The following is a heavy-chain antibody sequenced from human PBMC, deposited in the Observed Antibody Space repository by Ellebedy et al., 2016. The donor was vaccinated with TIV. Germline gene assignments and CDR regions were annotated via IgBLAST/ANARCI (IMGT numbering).Heavy chain of an antibody. J-gene: IGHJ6*02. Sequence: SETLSLTCAVYGGSFSGYYWSWIRQPPGKGLEWIGEINHSGSTNYNPSLKSRVTISVDTSKNQFSLKLSSVTAADTAVYYCASGIGASQGYYYYYGMDVWGQGTTVTVSS. CDR2: INHSGST. CDR1: GGSFSGYY. CDR3: ASGIGASQGYYYYYGMDV. D-gene: IGHD3-10*01. V-gene: IGHV4-34*01.